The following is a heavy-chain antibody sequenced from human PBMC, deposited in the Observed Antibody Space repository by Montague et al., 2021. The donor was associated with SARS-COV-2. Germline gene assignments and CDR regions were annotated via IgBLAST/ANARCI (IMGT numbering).Heavy chain of an antibody. CDR2: TDYRSEWHT. J-gene: IGHJ4*02. D-gene: IGHD6-19*01. CDR1: GDSVCITAAA. V-gene: IGHV6-1*01. CDR3: ASGWTLFD. Sequence: CAISGDSVCITAAAWNWIMQSPSRGLELLGRTDYRSEWHTDYAVSVEGRLAIDADTSKNQFSLQLHSVTPEASAVYYCASGWTLFDWGQGTLVTVSS.